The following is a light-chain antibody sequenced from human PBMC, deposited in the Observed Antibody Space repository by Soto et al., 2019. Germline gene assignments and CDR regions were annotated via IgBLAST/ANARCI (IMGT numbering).Light chain of an antibody. CDR3: QQDGSSPMFT. CDR2: GTS. V-gene: IGKV3-20*01. Sequence: EIVLTQSPGTLSLSPGERATLSCRASQSVSSSYLAWYQQKPRQAPRLLIYGTSGTATGIPDRCSGSGSGTDSTLTSSRLEPEDFAVYYCQQDGSSPMFTFGPGTKVDIK. J-gene: IGKJ3*01. CDR1: QSVSSSY.